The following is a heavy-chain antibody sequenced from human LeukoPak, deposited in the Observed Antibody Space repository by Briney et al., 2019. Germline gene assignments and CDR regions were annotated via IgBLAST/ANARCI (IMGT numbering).Heavy chain of an antibody. CDR1: GYTFTDYF. V-gene: IGHV1-2*02. D-gene: IGHD2-15*01. Sequence: ASVKVSCKASGYTFTDYFMHWVRQAPGQGLEWMGWINPNSGGTHYAQKFQGRVTMTRDASISTAYMELSRLRSDDTAVYYCARAAPRDYAGGSWFFDWFDPWGQGTLVTVSS. CDR3: ARAAPRDYAGGSWFFDWFDP. CDR2: INPNSGGT. J-gene: IGHJ5*02.